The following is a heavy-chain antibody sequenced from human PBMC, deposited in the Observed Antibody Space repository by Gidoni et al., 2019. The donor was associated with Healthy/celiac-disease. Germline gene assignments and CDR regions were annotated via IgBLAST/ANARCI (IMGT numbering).Heavy chain of an antibody. J-gene: IGHJ3*02. D-gene: IGHD3-10*01. CDR1: GGSISSYY. V-gene: IGHV4-59*08. Sequence: QVQLQESGPGLVKPSETLSLTCTVSGGSISSYYWSWIRQPPGKGLEWIGYIYYSGSTNYNPSLKSRVTISVDTSKNQFSLKLSSVTAADTAVYYCARLETLLEKYYGSGWGAFDIWGQGTMVTVSS. CDR2: IYYSGST. CDR3: ARLETLLEKYYGSGWGAFDI.